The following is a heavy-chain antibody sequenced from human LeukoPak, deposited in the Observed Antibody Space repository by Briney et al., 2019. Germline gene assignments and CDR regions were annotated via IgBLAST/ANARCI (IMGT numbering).Heavy chain of an antibody. CDR3: ARLRSSGENYFDY. V-gene: IGHV4-4*09. D-gene: IGHD3-10*01. J-gene: IGHJ4*02. CDR2: IYTSGST. CDR1: GGSISSYY. Sequence: SETLSLTCTVSGGSISSYYWSWIRQPPGKGLEWIGYIYTSGSTNYNPSLKSRVIISVDTSKNQFSLKLSSVTAADTAVYYWARLRSSGENYFDYWGQGTLVTVSS.